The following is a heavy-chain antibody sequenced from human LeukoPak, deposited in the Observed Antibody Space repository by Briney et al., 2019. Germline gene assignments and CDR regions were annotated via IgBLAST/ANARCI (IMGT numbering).Heavy chain of an antibody. CDR1: GFTFSSYS. V-gene: IGHV3-21*01. CDR3: ARDLSIVGATS. D-gene: IGHD1-26*01. Sequence: GGSLRLSCAASGFTFSSYSMNWVRQAPGKGLEWVSSISSSSSYIYYADSVEGRFTISRDNAKNSLYLQMNSLRAEDTAVYYCARDLSIVGATSWGQGTLVTVSS. CDR2: ISSSSSYI. J-gene: IGHJ4*02.